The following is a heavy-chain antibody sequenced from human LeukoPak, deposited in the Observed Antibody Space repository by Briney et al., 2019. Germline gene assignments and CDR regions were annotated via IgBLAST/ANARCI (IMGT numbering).Heavy chain of an antibody. CDR2: ITGGGIYS. Sequence: RPGGSLRLSCAASGFTFSSYALSWVRQAPGKGLECVSHITGGGIYSYYYADSVKGRFTISRDNSKNTLYLQMNSLRAEDTAVYYCAKVAVFQPDYYDSSGYYEPDYWGQGTLVTVSS. CDR1: GFTFSSYA. J-gene: IGHJ4*02. V-gene: IGHV3-23*03. CDR3: AKVAVFQPDYYDSSGYYEPDY. D-gene: IGHD3-22*01.